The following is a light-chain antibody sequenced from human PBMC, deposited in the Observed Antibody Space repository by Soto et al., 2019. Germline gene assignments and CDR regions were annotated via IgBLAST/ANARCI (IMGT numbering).Light chain of an antibody. CDR1: QSISSY. CDR2: AAS. J-gene: IGKJ1*01. Sequence: DIQLTQSPSSLSASVGDRVTITCRASQSISSYLNWYQQKPGKAPKLLIYAASTLQSGVPSRFSGSGSGTDVTLTISSLQPEDFATYYCQQSYSTPRTFGQGTKGDI. V-gene: IGKV1-39*01. CDR3: QQSYSTPRT.